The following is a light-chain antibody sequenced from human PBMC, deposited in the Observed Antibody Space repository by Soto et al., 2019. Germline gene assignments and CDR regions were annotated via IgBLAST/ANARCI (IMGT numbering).Light chain of an antibody. V-gene: IGLV2-8*01. CDR2: EVN. CDR3: KSYAGSTPVV. Sequence: QPVLTQPPSASGSPGQSVTLSCTGTSSDVGGYNYVSWYQQHPGKAPKLIIYEVNKRPSGVPDRFSGSKSGNTASLTVSGLQAEDEAEYHCKSYAGSTPVVFGGGTKLTVL. CDR1: SSDVGGYNY. J-gene: IGLJ2*01.